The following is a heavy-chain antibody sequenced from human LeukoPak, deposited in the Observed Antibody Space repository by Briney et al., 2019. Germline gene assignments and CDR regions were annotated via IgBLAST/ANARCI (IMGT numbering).Heavy chain of an antibody. CDR1: GGSISSYY. J-gene: IGHJ3*02. Sequence: KPSETLSLTCTVSGGSISSYYWSWIRQSPGKGLEWIGYIYYSGSTNYNPSLKSRVAISVDTSKNQFSLKLSSVTAADTAVYYCARVVPPPRGAFDIWGQGTMVTVFS. CDR2: IYYSGST. D-gene: IGHD4-23*01. CDR3: ARVVPPPRGAFDI. V-gene: IGHV4-59*01.